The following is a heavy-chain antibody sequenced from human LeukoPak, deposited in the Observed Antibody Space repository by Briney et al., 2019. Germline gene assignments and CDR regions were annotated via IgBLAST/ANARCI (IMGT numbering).Heavy chain of an antibody. D-gene: IGHD5-24*01. CDR3: ARGQGRDGYNGILEY. V-gene: IGHV4-34*01. CDR1: GGSFSGYY. J-gene: IGHJ4*02. Sequence: SETLSLTCAVYGGSFSGYYWIWIRQPPGKGLEWIGEINPSGSTTYNPSLKSRVTISVDTSKNQFSLKLSSVTAADPAVFYCARGQGRDGYNGILEYWGQGALVTVSS. CDR2: INPSGST.